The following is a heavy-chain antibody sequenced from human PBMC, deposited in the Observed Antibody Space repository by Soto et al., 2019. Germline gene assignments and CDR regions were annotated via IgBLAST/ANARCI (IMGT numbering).Heavy chain of an antibody. V-gene: IGHV4-39*01. D-gene: IGHD3-10*01. CDR2: FYYSGST. CDR3: ARQVVDGTVAGSGSFDY. J-gene: IGHJ4*02. Sequence: SATLSLTCTVSGGSISSTSYYWVWIRQPPGKGLEWIGSFYYSGSTYYNPSLKSRVTISVDPSENQFSLKLSSVTAADTAVYYCARQVVDGTVAGSGSFDYWGQGTLVTVSS. CDR1: GGSISSTSYY.